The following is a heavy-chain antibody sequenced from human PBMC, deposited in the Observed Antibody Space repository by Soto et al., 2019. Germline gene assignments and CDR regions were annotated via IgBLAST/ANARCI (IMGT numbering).Heavy chain of an antibody. Sequence: QITLKESGPTLVKPTQTLTLTCTFSGFSLTTAGAGVGWIRQPPGKALEWLALIYWNDDTRYSQSLKSRLTITKDTSKNQVGLRMTNMDPVDTATYYCAHRGYGNYPRDNWFDPWGQGILVIVSS. CDR3: AHRGYGNYPRDNWFDP. CDR2: IYWNDDT. V-gene: IGHV2-5*01. J-gene: IGHJ5*02. CDR1: GFSLTTAGAG. D-gene: IGHD4-17*01.